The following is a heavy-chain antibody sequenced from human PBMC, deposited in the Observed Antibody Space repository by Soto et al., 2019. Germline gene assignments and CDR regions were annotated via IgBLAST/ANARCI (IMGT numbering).Heavy chain of an antibody. Sequence: SGGSLRLSCAASGFTFSSYWVHWVRQAPGKGLVWVSRINSDGSSTSYADSVKGRFTISRDNAKNTLYLQMNSLRAEDTAVYYCARGHTYYYDSSGYLVWGQGTLVTVSS. CDR1: GFTFSSYW. J-gene: IGHJ4*02. CDR2: INSDGSST. V-gene: IGHV3-74*01. CDR3: ARGHTYYYDSSGYLV. D-gene: IGHD3-22*01.